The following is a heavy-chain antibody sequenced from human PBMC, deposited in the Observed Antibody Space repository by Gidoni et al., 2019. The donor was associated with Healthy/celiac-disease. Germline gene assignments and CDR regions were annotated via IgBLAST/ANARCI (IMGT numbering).Heavy chain of an antibody. CDR1: GYTFTSSY. CDR2: INPSGGST. J-gene: IGHJ6*02. Sequence: QVQLVQSGAEVQKPGASVTVSCKASGYTFTSSYMHWVRQAPGQGLEWMGIINPSGGSTSYAQKFQGRVTMTRDTSTSTVYMELSSLRSEDTAVYYCARDYSSGWYRGYYYYYGMDVWGQGTTVTVSS. CDR3: ARDYSSGWYRGYYYYYGMDV. D-gene: IGHD6-19*01. V-gene: IGHV1-46*03.